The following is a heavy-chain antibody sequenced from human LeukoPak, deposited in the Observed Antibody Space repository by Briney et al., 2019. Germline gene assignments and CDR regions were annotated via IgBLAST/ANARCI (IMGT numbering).Heavy chain of an antibody. CDR3: ARGQSY. Sequence: PGRSLRLSCAASGFTFDDYAMHWVRQAPGKGLEWVSGISWNSGSIGYADSVKGRFTISRDNAKNSLYLQMNSLRAEDTAVYYCARGQSYWGQGTLVTVSS. J-gene: IGHJ4*02. CDR2: ISWNSGSI. V-gene: IGHV3-9*01. CDR1: GFTFDDYA. D-gene: IGHD5-24*01.